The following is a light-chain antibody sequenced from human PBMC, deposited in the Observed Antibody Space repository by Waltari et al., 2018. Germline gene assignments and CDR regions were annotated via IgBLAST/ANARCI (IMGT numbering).Light chain of an antibody. CDR2: QDS. CDR3: QTWDSNTGV. CDR1: GLGNKY. Sequence: SYDLIQPPSVSVSPGQTASITCSGDGLGNKYVYWYQQKSGQSPILVIYQDSNRPSGIPARFSGSNSGNTATLTIRGTQALDEADFYCQTWDSNTGVFGGGTKLTVL. V-gene: IGLV3-1*01. J-gene: IGLJ2*01.